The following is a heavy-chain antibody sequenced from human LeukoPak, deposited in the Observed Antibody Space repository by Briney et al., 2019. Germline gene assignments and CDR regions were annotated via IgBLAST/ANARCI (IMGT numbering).Heavy chain of an antibody. CDR2: ISSSSSYI. D-gene: IGHD3-10*01. CDR1: GFTFSSYS. V-gene: IGHV3-21*01. J-gene: IGHJ4*02. Sequence: PGGSLRLSCAASGFTFSSYSMNWVRQAPGKGLEWVSSISSSSSYIYYADSVKGRFTISRDNAKNSLYLQMNSLGAEDTAVYYCASFYGSGSREDYWGQGTLVTVSS. CDR3: ASFYGSGSREDY.